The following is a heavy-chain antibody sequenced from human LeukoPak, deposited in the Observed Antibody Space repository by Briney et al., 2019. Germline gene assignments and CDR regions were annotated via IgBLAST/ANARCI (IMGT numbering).Heavy chain of an antibody. J-gene: IGHJ4*02. CDR3: ARIYVWAFDY. V-gene: IGHV3-30*03. CDR2: ISYDGSNK. CDR1: GFTFSSYG. Sequence: PGGSLRLSCAASGFTFSSYGMHWVRQAPGKGLEWVAVISYDGSNKYYADSVKGRFTISSDNSKNTLYLQMNSLRAEDTAVYYCARIYVWAFDYWGQGTLVTVSS. D-gene: IGHD3-16*01.